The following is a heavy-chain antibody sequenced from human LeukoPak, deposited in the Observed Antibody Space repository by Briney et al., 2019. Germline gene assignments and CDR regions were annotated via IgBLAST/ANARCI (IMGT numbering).Heavy chain of an antibody. J-gene: IGHJ4*02. CDR1: GYTFTSYG. V-gene: IGHV1-18*01. Sequence: ASVKVSCKASGYTFTSYGISWVRQAPGQGLEWMGWISAYNGNTNYAQKLQGRVTMTTDTSTSTAYMELRSLRSDDTAVYYCARAVWVSRNSGYDSPFTYWGQGTLVTVSS. D-gene: IGHD5-12*01. CDR3: ARAVWVSRNSGYDSPFTY. CDR2: ISAYNGNT.